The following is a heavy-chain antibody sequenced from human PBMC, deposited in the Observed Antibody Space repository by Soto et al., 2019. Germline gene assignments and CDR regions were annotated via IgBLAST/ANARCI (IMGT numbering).Heavy chain of an antibody. V-gene: IGHV3-74*01. D-gene: IGHD4-17*01. CDR3: ARGGAYGDYRSDY. CDR2: INAGGTYT. J-gene: IGHJ4*02. Sequence: EVQLVESGGGLVKPGGSLRLSCVASGFNFSIYWMHWVRQAPGKGLVWVSRINAGGTYTSHADSVKGRFTTFRDNAKNTVYLQMTSVSAEDTAVYYCARGGAYGDYRSDYWGQGTLVTVSS. CDR1: GFNFSIYW.